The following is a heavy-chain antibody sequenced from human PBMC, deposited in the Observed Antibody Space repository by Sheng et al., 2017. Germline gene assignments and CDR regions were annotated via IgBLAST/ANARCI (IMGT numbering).Heavy chain of an antibody. CDR2: ISWNSGSI. CDR3: AKDSRKYSSGWSWYFDL. Sequence: EVQLVESGGGLVQPGRSLRLSCAASGFTFDDYAMHWVRQAPGKGLEWVSGISWNSGSIGYADSVKGRFTISRDNAKNSLYLQMNSLRAEDMALYYCAKDSRKYSSGWSWYFDLWGRGTLVTVSS. CDR1: GFTFDDYA. V-gene: IGHV3-9*03. D-gene: IGHD6-19*01. J-gene: IGHJ2*01.